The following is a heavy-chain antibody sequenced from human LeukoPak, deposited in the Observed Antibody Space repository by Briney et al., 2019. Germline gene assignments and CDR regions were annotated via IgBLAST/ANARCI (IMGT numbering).Heavy chain of an antibody. CDR2: LYNTGNT. D-gene: IGHD6-13*01. J-gene: IGHJ4*02. CDR1: GFTFSSYA. Sequence: GGSLRLSCAASGFTFSSYAMSWVRQAPGKGLEWVSTLYNTGNTHYANSVKGRFSISRDNSKNTLFLQMNSLRAEDTAVYYCARLTADGRLYFVDWGPGTLVTVSS. CDR3: ARLTADGRLYFVD. V-gene: IGHV3-23*05.